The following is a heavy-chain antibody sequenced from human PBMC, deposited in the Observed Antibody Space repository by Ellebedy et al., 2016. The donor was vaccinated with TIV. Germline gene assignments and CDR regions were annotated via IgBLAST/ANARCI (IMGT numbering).Heavy chain of an antibody. D-gene: IGHD2-2*02. V-gene: IGHV3-66*01. CDR1: GFSVSSNY. CDR3: ARGCSSTSCYTNYYYYFGMDV. Sequence: GESLKISCAVSGFSVSSNYMSWVRQAPGKGLDWVSVIYSGGSTYYADVVKGRFTISRDDSKNTLYLQMNSLRAEDTAVYYCARGCSSTSCYTNYYYYFGMDVWGQGTTVTVSS. J-gene: IGHJ6*02. CDR2: IYSGGST.